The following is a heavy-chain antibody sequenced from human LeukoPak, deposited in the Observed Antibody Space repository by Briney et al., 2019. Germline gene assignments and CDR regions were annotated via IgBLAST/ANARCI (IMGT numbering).Heavy chain of an antibody. CDR2: FSWNSGSI. Sequence: GRSLSLSCAAPGFPFDDYAMPWFRQAPGKGLEWGPGFSWNSGSIGYADSVKGRFTNSRDNAKNSLYLQMNSLRAEDTALYYCAKGVSGYQGGWFDPWGQGTLVTVSS. V-gene: IGHV3-9*01. CDR3: AKGVSGYQGGWFDP. J-gene: IGHJ5*02. CDR1: GFPFDDYA. D-gene: IGHD3-22*01.